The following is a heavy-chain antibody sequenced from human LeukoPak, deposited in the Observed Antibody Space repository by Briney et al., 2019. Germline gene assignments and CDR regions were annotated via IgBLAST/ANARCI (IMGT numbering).Heavy chain of an antibody. V-gene: IGHV4-34*01. CDR3: ARLTHRPLYYMDV. D-gene: IGHD4/OR15-4a*01. CDR1: GGSFSGYY. CDR2: INHSGST. Sequence: SETLSLTCAVYGGSFSGYYWSWIRQPPGKGLEWIGEINHSGSTNYNPSLKSRVTISVDTSKNQFSLKLSSVTAADTAVYYCARLTHRPLYYMDVWGKGTTVTVSS. J-gene: IGHJ6*03.